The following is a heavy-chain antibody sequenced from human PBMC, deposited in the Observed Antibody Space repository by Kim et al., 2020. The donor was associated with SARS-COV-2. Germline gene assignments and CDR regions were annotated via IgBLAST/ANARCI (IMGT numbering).Heavy chain of an antibody. D-gene: IGHD6-6*01. CDR3: AREEEYSHAFDI. CDR1: GFTFSSYS. J-gene: IGHJ3*02. V-gene: IGHV3-21*01. CDR2: ISSSSSYI. Sequence: GGSLRLSCAASGFTFSSYSMNWVRQAPGKGLEWVSSISSSSSYIYYADSVKGRFTISRDNAKNSLYLQMNSLRAEDTAVYYCAREEEYSHAFDIWGQGTMVTVSS.